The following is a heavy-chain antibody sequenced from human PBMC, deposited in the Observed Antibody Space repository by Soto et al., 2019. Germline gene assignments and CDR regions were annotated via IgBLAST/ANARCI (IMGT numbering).Heavy chain of an antibody. CDR2: ISGSGGRT. CDR1: GFPFSSYA. J-gene: IGHJ3*02. CDR3: AKGGYYSLFDI. Sequence: WGSLRLSCVASGFPFSSYAMSWVRQTPGKGLESVSGISGSGGRTYYADSVKGRFTISRDNSNNTLSLQMHILRVEDTAVYFCAKGGYYSLFDIWGQGTMVTVSS. D-gene: IGHD3-16*01. V-gene: IGHV3-23*01.